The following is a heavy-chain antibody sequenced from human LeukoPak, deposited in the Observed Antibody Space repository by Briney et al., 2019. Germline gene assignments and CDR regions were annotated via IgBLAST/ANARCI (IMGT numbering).Heavy chain of an antibody. CDR1: GYTFTSYY. Sequence: GASVTVSCTASGYTFTSYYMHWVRQAPGQGLEWMGIINPSGGSTSYAQKFQGRVTMTRDTSTSTVYMELSSLRSEDTAVYYCAREVRTILNTVTPYYFDYWGQGTLVTVSS. CDR3: AREVRTILNTVTPYYFDY. V-gene: IGHV1-46*01. J-gene: IGHJ4*02. CDR2: INPSGGST. D-gene: IGHD4-17*01.